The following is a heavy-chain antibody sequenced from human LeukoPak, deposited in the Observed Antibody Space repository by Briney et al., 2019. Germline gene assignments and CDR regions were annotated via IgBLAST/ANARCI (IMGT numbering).Heavy chain of an antibody. CDR1: GFTFSSYG. CDR2: ISYDGTNK. D-gene: IGHD5-24*01. CDR3: ARDRTRDGYNQGRVFDY. J-gene: IGHJ4*02. Sequence: GGSLRLSCAASGFTFSSYGMHWVRQAPGKGLEWVAVISYDGTNKYYADSVKGRFTISRDNSKNTLYLQMNSLRAEDTAVYYCARDRTRDGYNQGRVFDYWGQGTLVTVSS. V-gene: IGHV3-30*19.